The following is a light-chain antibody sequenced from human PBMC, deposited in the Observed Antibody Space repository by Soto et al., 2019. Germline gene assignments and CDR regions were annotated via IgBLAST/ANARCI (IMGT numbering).Light chain of an antibody. V-gene: IGLV2-14*01. CDR3: TSPTTGSIYV. J-gene: IGLJ1*01. CDR1: SSDVGNYNY. Sequence: QSVLTQPASVSGSPGQSITIPCTGTSSDVGNYNYVSWYQQYPGRVPKLLIYMVSNRASGVSNRFSGSKSGNTASLTISGVQAEDEADYFCTSPTTGSIYVFGTRTNVNGL. CDR2: MVS.